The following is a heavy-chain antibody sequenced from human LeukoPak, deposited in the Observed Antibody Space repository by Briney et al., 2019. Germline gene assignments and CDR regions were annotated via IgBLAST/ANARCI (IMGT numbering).Heavy chain of an antibody. J-gene: IGHJ3*02. Sequence: KTSETLSLTCAVYGGSFSGYYWSWIRQPPGKGLEWIGEINHSGSTNYNPSLKSRVTISVDTSKNQFSLKLSSVTAADMAVYYCARGVVVVPAARDDDAFDIWGQGTMVTVSS. CDR2: INHSGST. CDR1: GGSFSGYY. V-gene: IGHV4-34*01. D-gene: IGHD2-2*01. CDR3: ARGVVVVPAARDDDAFDI.